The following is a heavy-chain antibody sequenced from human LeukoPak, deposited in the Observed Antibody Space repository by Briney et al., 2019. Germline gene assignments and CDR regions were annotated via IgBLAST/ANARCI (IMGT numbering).Heavy chain of an antibody. Sequence: GGSLRLSCAASGFTFSSYVTHWVRQAPGKGLEWVAIISYDGSNEYYADSVKGRFTISRDNSKNSLYLQMNSLRAEDTAVYYCAKRSAYYDSRGYYFPFEYWGQGTLVTVSS. CDR2: ISYDGSNE. CDR1: GFTFSSYV. D-gene: IGHD3-22*01. CDR3: AKRSAYYDSRGYYFPFEY. V-gene: IGHV3-30*04. J-gene: IGHJ4*02.